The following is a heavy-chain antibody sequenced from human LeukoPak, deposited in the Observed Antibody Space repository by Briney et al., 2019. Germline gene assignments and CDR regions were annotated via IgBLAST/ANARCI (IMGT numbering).Heavy chain of an antibody. V-gene: IGHV3-23*01. D-gene: IGHD3-22*01. CDR1: GFTFSSYA. J-gene: IGHJ4*02. Sequence: GGSLRLSCAASGFTFSSYAMSWVRQAPGKGLEWVSAISGSGGSTYYADSVKGRFTISRDDSKNTAYLQMNSLKTEDTAVYYCTRLSSGGEVDYWGQGTLVTVSS. CDR2: ISGSGGST. CDR3: TRLSSGGEVDY.